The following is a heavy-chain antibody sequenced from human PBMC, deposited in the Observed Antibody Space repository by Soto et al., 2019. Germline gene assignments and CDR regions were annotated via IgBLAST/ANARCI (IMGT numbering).Heavy chain of an antibody. Sequence: GGSLRLSCAASGFTFSSYSMNWVRQAPGKGLEWVSYISSSSSTIYYADSVKGRFTISRDNAKNSLYLQMNSLRDEDTAVYYCARDASDIAVAGRRTYYFDYWGQGTLVTVSS. V-gene: IGHV3-48*02. CDR3: ARDASDIAVAGRRTYYFDY. D-gene: IGHD6-19*01. CDR2: ISSSSSTI. CDR1: GFTFSSYS. J-gene: IGHJ4*02.